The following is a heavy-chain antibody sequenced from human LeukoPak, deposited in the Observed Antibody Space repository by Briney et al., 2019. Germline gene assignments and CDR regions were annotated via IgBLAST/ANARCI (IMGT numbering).Heavy chain of an antibody. Sequence: PSETLSLTCAVYGGSFSGYYWSWVRQAPGKGLEWVSVIYSGGSTYYADSVKGRFTISRDNSKNTLYLQMNSLRAEDTAVYYCARDPGPTRAFDIWGQGTMVTVSS. CDR3: ARDPGPTRAFDI. J-gene: IGHJ3*02. V-gene: IGHV3-66*01. CDR1: GGSFSGYY. CDR2: IYSGGST. D-gene: IGHD3-10*01.